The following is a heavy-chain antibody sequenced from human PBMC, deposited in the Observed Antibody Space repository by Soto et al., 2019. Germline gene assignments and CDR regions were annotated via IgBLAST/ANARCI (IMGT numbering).Heavy chain of an antibody. CDR3: ARGISKYSSWYEPHTWFDA. CDR1: GGPINSPDYY. D-gene: IGHD6-13*01. CDR2: LYFNGGT. J-gene: IGHJ5*02. V-gene: IGHV4-30-4*01. Sequence: SETLSLTCNVSGGPINSPDYYCSWIRQSPGKSQEWIGYLYFNGGTQYNPSLRTPVSMSLDTSKKPLSLKMRSVTAADTAVYYCARGISKYSSWYEPHTWFDACGQGALVTVSS.